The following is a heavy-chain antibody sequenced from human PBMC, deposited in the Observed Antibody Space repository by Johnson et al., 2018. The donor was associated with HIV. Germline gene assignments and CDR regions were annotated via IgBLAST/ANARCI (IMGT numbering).Heavy chain of an antibody. J-gene: IGHJ3*02. CDR1: GFTFDDYA. CDR3: AKGYSSSWYDAFDI. Sequence: EVQLVESGGGVVQPGGSLRLSCAASGFTFDDYAMHWVRQAPGKGLEWVSGISWNSGSIGYADSVKGRFTISRDNAKNSLYLQMNSLRAEDTALYYCAKGYSSSWYDAFDIWGQGTMVTVSS. CDR2: ISWNSGSI. D-gene: IGHD6-13*01. V-gene: IGHV3-9*01.